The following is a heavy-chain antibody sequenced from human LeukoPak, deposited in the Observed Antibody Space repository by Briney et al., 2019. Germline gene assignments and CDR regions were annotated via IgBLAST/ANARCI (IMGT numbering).Heavy chain of an antibody. J-gene: IGHJ4*02. CDR3: ARNAADCTTSACCDS. CDR2: VTGNGDTT. CDR1: GFTFRNYA. D-gene: IGHD2-8*01. V-gene: IGHV3-23*01. Sequence: GGSLRLSCAASGFTFRNYAMTWVRQAPGKGLEWVSVVTGNGDTTYYADSLKGRFTISRDNSRNTLYLQMNSLRAEDTAVYHCARNAADCTTSACCDSWGQGTLVTVSS.